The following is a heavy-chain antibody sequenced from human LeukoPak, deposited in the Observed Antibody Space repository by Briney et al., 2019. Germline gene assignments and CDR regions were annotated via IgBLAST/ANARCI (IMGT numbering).Heavy chain of an antibody. CDR3: ARSNYYGSGNYFDY. J-gene: IGHJ4*02. V-gene: IGHV4-30-4*02. Sequence: SETLSLTCTVSGDSISSADYYWTWLRQPPGKGLELVGFTYSSGSTKYNPSLKSRVTISVYTSKNQFFLKLISVTAADTAVYYCARSNYYGSGNYFDYWGQGTLVTVSS. CDR2: TYSSGST. D-gene: IGHD3-10*01. CDR1: GDSISSADYY.